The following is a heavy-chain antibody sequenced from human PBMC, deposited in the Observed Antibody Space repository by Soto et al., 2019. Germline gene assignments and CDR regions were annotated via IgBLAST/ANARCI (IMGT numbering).Heavy chain of an antibody. CDR1: GFSLNIYGVG. Sequence: QITLKESGPTLVKPTQTLTLTCTVSGFSLNIYGVGVGWIRQPPGKALEWLALIYWDDDKRYSPSLKSRLTITKDTSKNQAVLTMTNMDPVDTVTYYCARALGSWGAYYFDYWRQGTLVTVSS. J-gene: IGHJ4*02. CDR2: IYWDDDK. CDR3: ARALGSWGAYYFDY. D-gene: IGHD3-16*01. V-gene: IGHV2-5*02.